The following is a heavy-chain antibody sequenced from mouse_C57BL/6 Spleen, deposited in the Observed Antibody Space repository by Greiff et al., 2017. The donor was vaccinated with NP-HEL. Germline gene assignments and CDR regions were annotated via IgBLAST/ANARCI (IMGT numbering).Heavy chain of an antibody. J-gene: IGHJ2*01. D-gene: IGHD1-1*01. CDR1: GYSFTSYY. Sequence: QVQLQQSGPELVKPGASVKISCKASGYSFTSYYIHWVKQRPGQGLEWIGWIYPGSGNTKYNEKFKGKATLTADTSSSTAYMQLSSLTSEESEVYYRARENYYGSSYEDYWGQGTTLTVSS. CDR2: IYPGSGNT. CDR3: ARENYYGSSYEDY. V-gene: IGHV1-66*01.